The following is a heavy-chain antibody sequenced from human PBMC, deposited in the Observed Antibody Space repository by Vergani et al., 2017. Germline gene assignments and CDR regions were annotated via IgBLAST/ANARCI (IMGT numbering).Heavy chain of an antibody. Sequence: QVKLQESGPGLVKPSETLSLTCTVSGGSVSSYYWSWIRQPPGKGLEWIGYISYSGSTNYNPSLKSRVSISVDTSKNQFSLKLSSVTAADTAVFYFARHGYGDYDDAFDIWGQGTMVTVSS. D-gene: IGHD4-17*01. CDR2: ISYSGST. V-gene: IGHV4-59*02. J-gene: IGHJ3*02. CDR1: GGSVSSYY. CDR3: ARHGYGDYDDAFDI.